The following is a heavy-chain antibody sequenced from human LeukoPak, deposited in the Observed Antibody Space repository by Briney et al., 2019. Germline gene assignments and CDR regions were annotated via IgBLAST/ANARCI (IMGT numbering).Heavy chain of an antibody. CDR3: AKVAAVPAGMGYFDY. CDR1: GFAFGSYA. V-gene: IGHV3-23*01. CDR2: ISDSGAGT. D-gene: IGHD2-2*01. J-gene: IGHJ4*02. Sequence: GGSLRLSCAASGFAFGSYAMSWVRQAPGKGLEWVSSISDSGAGTYYTDSVKGRFTISRDNSKNTLYLQMNSLRADDTAVYYCAKVAAVPAGMGYFDYWGQGTLVTVSS.